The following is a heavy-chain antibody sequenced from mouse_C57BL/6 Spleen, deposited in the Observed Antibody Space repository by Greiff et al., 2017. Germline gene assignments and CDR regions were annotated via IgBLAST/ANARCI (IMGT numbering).Heavy chain of an antibody. CDR1: GYTFTSYW. V-gene: IGHV1-61*01. Sequence: QVQLQQPGAELVRPGSSVKLSCKASGYTFTSYWMDWVKQRPGQGLEWIGNIYPSDSETHYNQKFKDKATLTVDKSSSTAYMQLSSLTSEDSAVYYCARKGAYDYDGDWYFDVWGTGTTVTVSS. CDR2: IYPSDSET. CDR3: ARKGAYDYDGDWYFDV. J-gene: IGHJ1*03. D-gene: IGHD2-4*01.